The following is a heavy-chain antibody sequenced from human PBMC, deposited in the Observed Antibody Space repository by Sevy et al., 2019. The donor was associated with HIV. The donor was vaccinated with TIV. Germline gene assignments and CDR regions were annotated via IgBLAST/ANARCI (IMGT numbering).Heavy chain of an antibody. CDR2: ISTDGSHT. Sequence: GGSLRLSCAASGFTFSSYWMHWVRQAPGKGPVWVSRISTDGSHTNYADSVKGRFTISRDNAKNTLYLQMNSLRDEDTAVYYCVRWLVGPDYFDYWGQGTLVTVSS. D-gene: IGHD6-19*01. CDR3: VRWLVGPDYFDY. J-gene: IGHJ4*02. CDR1: GFTFSSYW. V-gene: IGHV3-74*01.